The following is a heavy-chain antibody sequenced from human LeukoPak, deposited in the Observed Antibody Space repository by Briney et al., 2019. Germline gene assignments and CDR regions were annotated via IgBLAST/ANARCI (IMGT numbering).Heavy chain of an antibody. CDR2: IYYSGST. J-gene: IGHJ5*02. D-gene: IGHD2-15*01. CDR3: ARAGVVAATLWFDP. CDR1: GGSISSYY. Sequence: SETLSLTCTVSGGSISSYYWSWIRQPPGKGLEWIGYIYYSGSTNYNPSLKSRVTISVDTSKNQFSLKLSSVTAADTAVYYCARAGVVAATLWFDPWGQGTLVTVSS. V-gene: IGHV4-59*01.